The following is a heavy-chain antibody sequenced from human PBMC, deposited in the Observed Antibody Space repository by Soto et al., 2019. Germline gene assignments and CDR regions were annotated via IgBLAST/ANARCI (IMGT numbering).Heavy chain of an antibody. J-gene: IGHJ4*02. CDR1: GFTFSSHA. Sequence: EVQLLESGGGLVQPGGALRLSCAASGFTFSSHAMSWVRQAPGKGLECISSIIAGSEAAYYADSVRGRFTIYRDNSNNSLFLQMNSRRAEDTAVYYCARDLWWYLHWGQGTLVTVSS. CDR2: IIAGSEAA. D-gene: IGHD2-15*01. V-gene: IGHV3-23*01. CDR3: ARDLWWYLH.